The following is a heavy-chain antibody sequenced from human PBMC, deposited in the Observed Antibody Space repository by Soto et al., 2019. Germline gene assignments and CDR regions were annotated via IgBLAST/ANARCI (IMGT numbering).Heavy chain of an antibody. D-gene: IGHD5-18*01. V-gene: IGHV3-9*01. Sequence: EVQLVESGGGLVQPGRSLRLSCAASGFTFDDYAMHWVRQSPGKGLEWVSGISWNSGYIAYADSVKVRFAISRDNAKNSLYLQMISMRTEETALYYCTKDHGYNYGYQDSWCPGTLVTVSS. CDR2: ISWNSGYI. J-gene: IGHJ4*02. CDR3: TKDHGYNYGYQDS. CDR1: GFTFDDYA.